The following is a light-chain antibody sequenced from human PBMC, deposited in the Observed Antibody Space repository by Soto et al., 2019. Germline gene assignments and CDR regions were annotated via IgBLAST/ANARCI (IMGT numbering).Light chain of an antibody. J-gene: IGKJ1*01. CDR3: QHYGSSSWT. Sequence: EIVLTQSPGTLSLSPGERATLSCRASQSISSSDLAWYQHRPGQAPRLLIYAASSRATGIPVRFSGSGSGTDLTLSISRLEPEDFEVYYCQHYGSSSWTFGQGTKVDIK. CDR2: AAS. CDR1: QSISSSD. V-gene: IGKV3-20*01.